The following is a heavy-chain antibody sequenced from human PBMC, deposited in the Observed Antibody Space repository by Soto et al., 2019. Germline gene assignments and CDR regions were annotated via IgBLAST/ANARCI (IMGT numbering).Heavy chain of an antibody. CDR1: GDTVSNKRAA. CDR2: TYYTSRWYN. CDR3: ARYRSQGSTNGYDC. V-gene: IGHV6-1*01. Sequence: SHTLALTCAISGDTVSNKRAAWNWIRQSPSRGLEWLGRTYYTSRWYNDYAVSVMGRITINPDTTRNQFSLQLNSVTPEDTAVYYCARYRSQGSTNGYDCSGQGALGTVS. J-gene: IGHJ5*01. D-gene: IGHD2-15*01.